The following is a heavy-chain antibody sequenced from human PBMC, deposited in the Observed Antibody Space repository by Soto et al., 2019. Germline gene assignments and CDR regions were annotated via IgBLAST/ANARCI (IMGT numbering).Heavy chain of an antibody. CDR2: INPSGGGT. CDR1: GYTFTTYY. Sequence: QVQLMQSGAEVKKPGASVKVSCKASGYTFTTYYMHWVRQAPGQGLEWMGIINPSGGGTNYAQKFQDRVTMTRDTSASTVYRQLSSLRSEDTAVYYCAREGRGQQLPRNIADWGQGTLLTVSS. D-gene: IGHD6-13*01. CDR3: AREGRGQQLPRNIAD. J-gene: IGHJ4*02. V-gene: IGHV1-46*01.